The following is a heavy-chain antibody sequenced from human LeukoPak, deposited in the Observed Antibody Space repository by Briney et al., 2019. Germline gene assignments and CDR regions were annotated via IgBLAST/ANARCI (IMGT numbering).Heavy chain of an antibody. CDR1: GYTFTSYG. V-gene: IGHV1-18*01. CDR2: ISAYNGNT. J-gene: IGHJ6*02. Sequence: VASVKVSCKASGYTFTSYGISWVRQAPGQGLAWMGWISAYNGNTNYAQKLQGRVTMTTDTSTSTAYMELRSLRSDDTAVYYCARDVGYCSGGSCYGYYYYGMDVWGQGTTVTVSS. CDR3: ARDVGYCSGGSCYGYYYYGMDV. D-gene: IGHD2-15*01.